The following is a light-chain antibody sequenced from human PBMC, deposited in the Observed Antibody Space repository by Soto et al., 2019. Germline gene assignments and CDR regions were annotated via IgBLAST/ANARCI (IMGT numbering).Light chain of an antibody. CDR1: QTVTRSY. Sequence: EIVLSQSPGTLSLSPGERATLSCRASQTVTRSYLAWYQQKPGQAPRLLIYGASTRATGIPARFSGSGSGTDFTLTVSSLEPEDFALYYCQQRSNWPPEITFGQGTLLEIK. V-gene: IGKV3D-20*02. J-gene: IGKJ5*01. CDR2: GAS. CDR3: QQRSNWPPEIT.